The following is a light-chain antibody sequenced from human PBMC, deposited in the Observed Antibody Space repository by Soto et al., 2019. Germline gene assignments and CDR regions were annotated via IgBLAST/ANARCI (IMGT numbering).Light chain of an antibody. Sequence: QSALTQPASVSGSPGQSITISCTGTSADIGPYNYVSWYQHHPGKAPKLLIFDVSNRPSGVSSRFSGSKSGKTASLTISGLQAEDEADYFCSSYTSGGTPWVFGGGTKLTVL. CDR3: SSYTSGGTPWV. CDR1: SADIGPYNY. V-gene: IGLV2-14*03. J-gene: IGLJ3*02. CDR2: DVS.